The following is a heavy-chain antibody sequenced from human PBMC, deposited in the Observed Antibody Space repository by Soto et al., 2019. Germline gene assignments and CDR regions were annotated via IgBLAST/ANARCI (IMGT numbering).Heavy chain of an antibody. CDR1: GFTFSSYA. Sequence: PGGSLRLSCAASGFTFSSYAMHWVRQAPGKGLEWVAVISYDGSNKYYADSVKGRFTISRDNSKNTLYLQMNSLRAEDKAVYYCAKGTPLDYWGQGTLVTVSS. J-gene: IGHJ4*02. CDR2: ISYDGSNK. CDR3: AKGTPLDY. V-gene: IGHV3-30-3*01.